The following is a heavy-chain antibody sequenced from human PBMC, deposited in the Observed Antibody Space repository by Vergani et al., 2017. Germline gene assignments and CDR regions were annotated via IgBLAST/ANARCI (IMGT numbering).Heavy chain of an antibody. J-gene: IGHJ6*02. CDR1: GGTFSSYA. CDR3: ARXPGRVQLWLRSYYYGMDV. Sequence: QVQLVQSGAEVKKPGSSVKVSCKASGGTFSSYAISWVRQAPGQGLEWMGRIIPILGIANYAQKFQGRVTMTRDTSTSTVYMELSSLRSEDTAVYYCARXPGRVQLWLRSYYYGMDVWGQGTTVTVSS. V-gene: IGHV1-69*04. CDR2: IIPILGIA. D-gene: IGHD5-18*01.